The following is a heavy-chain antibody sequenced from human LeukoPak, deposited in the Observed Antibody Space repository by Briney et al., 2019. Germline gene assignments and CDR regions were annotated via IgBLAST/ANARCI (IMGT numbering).Heavy chain of an antibody. D-gene: IGHD5-24*01. J-gene: IGHJ4*02. V-gene: IGHV7-4-1*02. Sequence: ASVKVSRKASGYTFTNYAINWVRQAPGQGLEGMGWINTNTGNPTYAQGFTRRFVFSLDTSVSTAYLQISSLKAEDTAVYYCARDSLDGSAYYWGQGTLVTVSS. CDR2: INTNTGNP. CDR3: ARDSLDGSAYY. CDR1: GYTFTNYA.